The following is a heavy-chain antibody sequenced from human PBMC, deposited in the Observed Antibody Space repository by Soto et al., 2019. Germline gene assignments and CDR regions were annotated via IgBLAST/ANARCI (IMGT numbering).Heavy chain of an antibody. CDR1: GFTFSSYS. V-gene: IGHV3-21*01. J-gene: IGHJ5*02. Sequence: GGSLRLSCAASGFTFSSYSMNWVRQAPGKGLEWVSSISSSSSYIYYADSVKGRFTISRDNAKNSLYLQMNSLRAEDTAVYYCASPISRYCSGGSCYSGCPWGQGTLVTVSS. D-gene: IGHD2-15*01. CDR3: ASPISRYCSGGSCYSGCP. CDR2: ISSSSSYI.